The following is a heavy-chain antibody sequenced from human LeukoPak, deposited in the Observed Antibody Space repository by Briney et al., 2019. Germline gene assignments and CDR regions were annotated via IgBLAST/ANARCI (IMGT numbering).Heavy chain of an antibody. CDR2: IDHSGTT. V-gene: IGHV4-34*01. Sequence: PSETLSLTCAVYGGSFSGYYWSWIRQPPGMGLEWIGEIDHSGTTNYNPSLKSRVTISLDTSKNQFSLILSSVTAADTAVYYCAKAPYLSSGSWGQGTMVTVSS. D-gene: IGHD3-22*01. CDR1: GGSFSGYY. J-gene: IGHJ3*01. CDR3: AKAPYLSSGS.